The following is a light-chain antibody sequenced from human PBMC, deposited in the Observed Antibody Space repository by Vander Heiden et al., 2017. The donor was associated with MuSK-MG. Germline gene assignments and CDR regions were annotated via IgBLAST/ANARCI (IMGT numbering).Light chain of an antibody. CDR3: QQDYSTLT. CDR1: QSVLYSYKNKNY. CDR2: WAS. Sequence: DIVMTQSPASLAVSLGERATINCKSSQSVLYSYKNKNYLAWYQQKPGQPPKLLIYWASTREYGVPDRFSGSGSGKDFTLTSSSLQAEDVAVYYCQQDYSTLTFGQGTKLEIK. V-gene: IGKV4-1*01. J-gene: IGKJ2*01.